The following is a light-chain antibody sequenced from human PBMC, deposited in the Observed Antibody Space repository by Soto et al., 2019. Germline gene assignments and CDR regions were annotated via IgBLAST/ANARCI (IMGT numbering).Light chain of an antibody. J-gene: IGLJ2*01. Sequence: QSVLTQPPSVSGAPGQSGTISCTGSSSNIGAGYDVHWYQQLPGIAPKLLIYRNNNRPSGVPDRFSGSKSGNSASLAITGLQAEDEADYYCQSHDSSLSGYVVFGGRTKLTVL. CDR1: SSNIGAGYD. CDR2: RNN. CDR3: QSHDSSLSGYVV. V-gene: IGLV1-40*01.